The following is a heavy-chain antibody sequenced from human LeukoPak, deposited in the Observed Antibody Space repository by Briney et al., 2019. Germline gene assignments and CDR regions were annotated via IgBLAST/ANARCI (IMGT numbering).Heavy chain of an antibody. CDR2: IYRSGST. D-gene: IGHD3-22*01. J-gene: IGHJ3*02. V-gene: IGHV4-38-2*01. CDR1: GYSISTDYS. Sequence: SETLSLTCSVSGYSISTDYSWGWIRQPPGKGLEWIGTIYRSGSTYYNPSLKSRVTISVDTSKNQFSLKLSSVTAADTAVYYCARYYDYYDSSGYYFDIWGQGTMVTVSS. CDR3: ARYYDYYDSSGYYFDI.